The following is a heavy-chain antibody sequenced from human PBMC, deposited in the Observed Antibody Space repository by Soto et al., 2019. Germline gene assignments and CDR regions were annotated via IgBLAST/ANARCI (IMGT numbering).Heavy chain of an antibody. CDR1: GFTFSSYS. CDR3: AKDLASGSVFGVVIIPYYYYGMDV. CDR2: ISGSGGST. Sequence: GSLRLSCAASGFTFSSYSMNWVRQAPGKGLEWVSAISGSGGSTYYADSVKGRFTISRDNSKNTLYLQMNSLRAEDTAVYYCAKDLASGSVFGVVIIPYYYYGMDVWGQGTTVTVSS. V-gene: IGHV3-23*01. D-gene: IGHD3-3*01. J-gene: IGHJ6*02.